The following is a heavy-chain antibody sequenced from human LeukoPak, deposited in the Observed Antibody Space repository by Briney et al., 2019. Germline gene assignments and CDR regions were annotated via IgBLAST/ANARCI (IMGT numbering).Heavy chain of an antibody. CDR1: GYKFTIYG. CDR2: ISPYTGSA. J-gene: IGHJ4*02. D-gene: IGHD6-13*01. CDR3: ARDLRGSSSRGFGLSVIIGD. Sequence: ASVKVSCKASGYKFTIYGISWVRHAPGQGHEWMGWISPYTGSAQSSYQVHVKVTITTDRATSTTYMELRSLRSDDAAVYYCARDLRGSSSRGFGLSVIIGDWGQGTLVSVSS. V-gene: IGHV1-18*04.